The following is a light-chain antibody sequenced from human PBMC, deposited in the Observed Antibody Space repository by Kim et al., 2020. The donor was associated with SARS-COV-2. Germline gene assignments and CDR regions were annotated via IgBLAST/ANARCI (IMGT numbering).Light chain of an antibody. CDR2: DDS. CDR1: NAGNKN. J-gene: IGLJ1*01. Sequence: ATAKTASITCGGNNAGNKNVRWYQQKPGQAAQLVVYDDSDRRSGIPERFSGSYSGNTATLTISRVEAGDEADYYCQVWDSSNDHYVFGTGTKVTVL. V-gene: IGLV3-21*03. CDR3: QVWDSSNDHYV.